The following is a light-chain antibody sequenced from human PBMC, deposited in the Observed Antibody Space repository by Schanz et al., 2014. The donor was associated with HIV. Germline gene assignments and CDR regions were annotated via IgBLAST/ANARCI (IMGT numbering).Light chain of an antibody. CDR1: QTIYSW. J-gene: IGKJ2*01. V-gene: IGKV1-5*03. CDR3: QQSNTFPYT. CDR2: QAS. Sequence: DIQMTQSPSTLSASIGDGVTITCRASQTIYSWLAWYQQKPGRAPNLLIYQASTLETGVPSRFSGSGSGTEFTLTISSLQPDDFATYYCQQSNTFPYTFGQGTKLEIK.